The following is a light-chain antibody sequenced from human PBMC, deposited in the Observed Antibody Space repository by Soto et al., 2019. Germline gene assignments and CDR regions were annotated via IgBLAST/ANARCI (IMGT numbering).Light chain of an antibody. CDR2: GAS. CDR3: QQYGSSGT. J-gene: IGKJ1*01. V-gene: IGKV3-20*01. CDR1: QSVSNNY. Sequence: ELVVMLSPGTLSLSPGERATLSCRASQSVSNNYLAWYQQKPGQAPRFLIYGASNRATGIPDRFSVSGSGTDFTLTISRLEPEDFAVYYCQQYGSSGTFGQGTKV.